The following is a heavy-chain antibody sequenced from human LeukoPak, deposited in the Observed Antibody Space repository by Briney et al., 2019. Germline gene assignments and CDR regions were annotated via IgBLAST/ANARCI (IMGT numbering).Heavy chain of an antibody. J-gene: IGHJ4*02. V-gene: IGHV3-30*02. CDR3: AKDLALGSSSWTFDY. CDR1: GFTFSSNG. Sequence: GGSLRLSCVASGFTFSSNGMHWVRQAPGKGLEWVTFIQYDGSKKYYADSVKGRFTISRDNSKNTLYLEMNSLRAEDTAVYYCAKDLALGSSSWTFDYWGQGTLVTVSS. D-gene: IGHD6-13*01. CDR2: IQYDGSKK.